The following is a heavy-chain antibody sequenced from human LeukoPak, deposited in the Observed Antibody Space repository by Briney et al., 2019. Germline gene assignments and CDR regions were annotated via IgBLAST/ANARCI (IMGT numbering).Heavy chain of an antibody. Sequence: PGGSLRLSCAASGFTFSSYAMSWVRQAPGTGLEWVSSIGGSGGTTYYADSVKGRFTISRDNSKNTLYLQMNSLRAEDTAVYYCAKDLQWELPRSNDAFDIWGQGTMVTVSS. CDR1: GFTFSSYA. D-gene: IGHD1-26*01. V-gene: IGHV3-23*01. CDR2: IGGSGGTT. CDR3: AKDLQWELPRSNDAFDI. J-gene: IGHJ3*02.